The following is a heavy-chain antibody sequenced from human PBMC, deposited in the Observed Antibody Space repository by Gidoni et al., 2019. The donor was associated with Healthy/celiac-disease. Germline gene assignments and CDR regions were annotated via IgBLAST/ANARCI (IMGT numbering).Heavy chain of an antibody. CDR1: GGSISSSSYY. V-gene: IGHV4-39*01. CDR2: IYYSGST. Sequence: QLQLQESGPGLVKPSETLSLTCTVSGGSISSSSYYWGWIRQPPGKGLEWIGSIYYSGSTYYNQSLKSRVTISVDTSKNQFSLKLSSVNAADTAVYYCARFGYCSGGSCYPGDYYYGMDVWGQGTTVTVSS. D-gene: IGHD2-15*01. J-gene: IGHJ6*02. CDR3: ARFGYCSGGSCYPGDYYYGMDV.